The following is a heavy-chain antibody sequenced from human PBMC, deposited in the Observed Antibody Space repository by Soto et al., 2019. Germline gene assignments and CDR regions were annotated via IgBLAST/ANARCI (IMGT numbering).Heavy chain of an antibody. D-gene: IGHD6-6*01. J-gene: IGHJ1*01. V-gene: IGHV4-30-4*01. CDR3: ARTYSSSRYGTYFQH. Sequence: QVQLQESGPGLVKPSQTLSLTCTVSGGSISSGDYYWSWIRQPPGKGLEWIGYIYYSGSTYYNPSLKSRVTIXEDXAXIQFSLKLSSVTAADTAVYYCARTYSSSRYGTYFQHWGQGTLVTVSS. CDR2: IYYSGST. CDR1: GGSISSGDYY.